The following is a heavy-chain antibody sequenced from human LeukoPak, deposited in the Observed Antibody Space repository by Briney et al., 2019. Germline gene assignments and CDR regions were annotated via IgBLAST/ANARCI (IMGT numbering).Heavy chain of an antibody. J-gene: IGHJ6*03. CDR2: ITTDESST. CDR1: GFTFGNYW. V-gene: IGHV3-74*01. Sequence: GGSLRLSCAASGFTFGNYWLHWVRQPPGKGLIWVSRITTDESSTHYTASVNGRFTISRDNAKNSLYLQMNSLRAEDTAVYYCASLRGYGSGSYWSYYYYYYMDVWGKGTTVTVSS. CDR3: ASLRGYGSGSYWSYYYYYYMDV. D-gene: IGHD3-10*01.